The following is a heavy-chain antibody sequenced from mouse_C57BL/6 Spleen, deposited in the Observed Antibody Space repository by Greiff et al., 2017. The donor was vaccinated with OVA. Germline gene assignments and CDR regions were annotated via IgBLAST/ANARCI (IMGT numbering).Heavy chain of an antibody. CDR2: INPNNGGT. D-gene: IGHD3-3*01. Sequence: EVQLQESGPELVKPGASVKIPCKASGYTFTDYNMDWVKQSHGKSLEWIGDINPNNGGTIYNQKFKGKATLTVDKSSSTAYMELRSLTSEDTAVYYCARGDKSWDSFDYWGQGTTLTVSS. V-gene: IGHV1-18*01. CDR1: GYTFTDYN. CDR3: ARGDKSWDSFDY. J-gene: IGHJ2*01.